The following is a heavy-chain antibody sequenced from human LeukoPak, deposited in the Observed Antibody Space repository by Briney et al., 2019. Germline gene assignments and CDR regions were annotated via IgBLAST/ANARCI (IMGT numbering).Heavy chain of an antibody. CDR2: ISYDGSNK. CDR1: GFTFSSYG. Sequence: PGRSLRLSCAASGFTFSSYGMHWVRQAPGKGLEWVAVISYDGSNKYYADSVKGRFTISRDNSKNTLYLQMNSLRAEDTAVYYYAKSTPTDIVVVVAALDYWGQGTLVTVSS. J-gene: IGHJ4*02. D-gene: IGHD2-15*01. V-gene: IGHV3-30*18. CDR3: AKSTPTDIVVVVAALDY.